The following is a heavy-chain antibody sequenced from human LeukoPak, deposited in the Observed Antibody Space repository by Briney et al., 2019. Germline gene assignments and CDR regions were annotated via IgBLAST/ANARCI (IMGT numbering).Heavy chain of an antibody. Sequence: SETLSLTCTVSGGSISSYYWSWIRQPPGKGLEWIGYIYYSGSTNYNPSLKSRVTISVDTSKNQFSLKLSSVTAADTAVYYCARRGLVVVAATRLTFDIWGQGTMVTVSS. J-gene: IGHJ3*02. CDR1: GGSISSYY. V-gene: IGHV4-59*01. CDR2: IYYSGST. D-gene: IGHD2-15*01. CDR3: ARRGLVVVAATRLTFDI.